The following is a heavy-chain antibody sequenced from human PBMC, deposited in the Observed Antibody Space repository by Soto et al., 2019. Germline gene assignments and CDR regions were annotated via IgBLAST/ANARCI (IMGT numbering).Heavy chain of an antibody. CDR1: GYTFTSYG. Sequence: GASVKVSCKASGYTFTSYGISWVRQAPGQGLEWMGGIIPIFGTANYAQKFQGRVTITADESTSTAYMELSSLRSEDTAVYYCARTEYYYDSSGYYYWGQGTLVTVSS. D-gene: IGHD3-22*01. CDR2: IIPIFGTA. J-gene: IGHJ4*02. CDR3: ARTEYYYDSSGYYY. V-gene: IGHV1-69*13.